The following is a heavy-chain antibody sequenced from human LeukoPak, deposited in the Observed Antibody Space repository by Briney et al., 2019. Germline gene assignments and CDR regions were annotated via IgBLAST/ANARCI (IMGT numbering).Heavy chain of an antibody. Sequence: GGSLRLSCAASGFTFSSYAMSWVRQAPGKGLEWVSAISGSGGSTYYADSVRGRFTISRDNSKNTLYLQMNSLRAEDTAVYYCAKGSTRWYYFDYWGQGTLVTVSS. CDR1: GFTFSSYA. CDR2: ISGSGGST. J-gene: IGHJ4*02. CDR3: AKGSTRWYYFDY. V-gene: IGHV3-23*01. D-gene: IGHD2-15*01.